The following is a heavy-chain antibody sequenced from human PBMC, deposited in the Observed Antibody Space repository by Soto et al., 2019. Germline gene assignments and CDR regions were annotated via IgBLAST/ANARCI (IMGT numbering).Heavy chain of an antibody. V-gene: IGHV4-59*01. J-gene: IGHJ4*02. CDR1: GGSISSYY. D-gene: IGHD2-2*01. CDR2: IYYSGST. Sequence: SETLSLTCTVSGGSISSYYWSWIRQPPGKGLEWSGYIYYSGSTNYNPSLKSRVTISVDTSKNQFSLKLSSVTAAEPAVYYGAESTWYYFDYRAQVTMVTIA. CDR3: AESTWYYFDY.